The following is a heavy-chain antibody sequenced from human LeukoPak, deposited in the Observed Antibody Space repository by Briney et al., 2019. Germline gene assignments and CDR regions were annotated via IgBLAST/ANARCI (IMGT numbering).Heavy chain of an antibody. J-gene: IGHJ4*02. CDR3: AKDQGFYYDSSGYYPNDY. Sequence: PGGSLRLSCAASGFTFSSYGMHWVRQAPGKGLERVAVISYDGSNKYYADSVKGRFTISRDNSKNTLYLQMNSLRAEDTAVYYCAKDQGFYYDSSGYYPNDYWGQGTLVTVSS. CDR2: ISYDGSNK. V-gene: IGHV3-30*18. D-gene: IGHD3-22*01. CDR1: GFTFSSYG.